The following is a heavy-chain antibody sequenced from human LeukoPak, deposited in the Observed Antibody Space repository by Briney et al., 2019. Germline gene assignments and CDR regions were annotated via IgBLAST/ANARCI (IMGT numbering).Heavy chain of an antibody. J-gene: IGHJ4*02. CDR2: ISNTGSTI. V-gene: IGHV3-48*03. Sequence: GESLRLSCAASGFTFNSFEMNWVRQAPGKGLEWVSYISNTGSTIYYADSVKGRFTISRDNAKNSLYLQMNSLRVEDTAAYYCARGGAADYWGQGTLVTVSS. D-gene: IGHD1-26*01. CDR1: GFTFNSFE. CDR3: ARGGAADY.